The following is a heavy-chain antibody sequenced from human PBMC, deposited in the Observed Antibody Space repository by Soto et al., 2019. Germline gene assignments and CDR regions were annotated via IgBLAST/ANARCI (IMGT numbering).Heavy chain of an antibody. D-gene: IGHD3-3*01. V-gene: IGHV1-8*01. Sequence: ASVKVSCKASGYTFTSYDINCVRQATGQGLEWMGWMNPNSGNTGYAQKFQGRVTMTRNTSISTAYMELSSLRSEDTAVYYCARSPLRFLEWLRINYYYYGMDVWGQGTTVTDSS. CDR2: MNPNSGNT. J-gene: IGHJ6*02. CDR3: ARSPLRFLEWLRINYYYYGMDV. CDR1: GYTFTSYD.